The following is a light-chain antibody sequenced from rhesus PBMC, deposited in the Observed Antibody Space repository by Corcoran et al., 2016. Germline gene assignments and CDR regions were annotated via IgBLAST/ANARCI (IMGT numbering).Light chain of an antibody. V-gene: IGKV1-28*03. Sequence: DIQMTQSPSSLSASVGDTVTITCRASQGISSYLNWFQQKPGKAPEPLIYDASRLESGVPSRVSGIGSGTAFPLTLSSLQPEDFAAYYCLQHNSYAWTFGQGTKVEIK. CDR2: DAS. J-gene: IGKJ1*01. CDR3: LQHNSYAWT. CDR1: QGISSY.